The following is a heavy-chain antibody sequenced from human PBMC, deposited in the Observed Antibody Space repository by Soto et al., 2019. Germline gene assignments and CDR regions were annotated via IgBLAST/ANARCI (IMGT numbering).Heavy chain of an antibody. CDR2: ISSSSSYI. CDR1: GFTFSSYS. D-gene: IGHD6-13*01. V-gene: IGHV3-21*01. Sequence: PGGSMRLSCAASGFTFSSYSMNWVRQAPGKGLEWVSSISSSSSYIYYADSVKGRFTISRDNAKNSLYLQMNSLRAEDTAVYYCARELAAAGSRHLARLYVFDYWGQGTLVTVSS. J-gene: IGHJ4*02. CDR3: ARELAAAGSRHLARLYVFDY.